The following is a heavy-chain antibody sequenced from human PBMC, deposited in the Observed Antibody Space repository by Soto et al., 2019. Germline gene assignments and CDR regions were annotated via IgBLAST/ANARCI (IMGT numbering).Heavy chain of an antibody. Sequence: EVQLVESAGGLARPGGSLRLSCAASGFTFSTFGMNWVRQAPGKGLEWISYISSSGSTRYYADSVKGRFTVSRDNAKNSLYLQMDGLRDEDTAVYYCASQTWEYYSSNLDYWGQGTLVTVSS. CDR3: ASQTWEYYSSNLDY. CDR1: GFTFSTFG. D-gene: IGHD3-16*01. J-gene: IGHJ4*02. V-gene: IGHV3-48*02. CDR2: ISSSGSTR.